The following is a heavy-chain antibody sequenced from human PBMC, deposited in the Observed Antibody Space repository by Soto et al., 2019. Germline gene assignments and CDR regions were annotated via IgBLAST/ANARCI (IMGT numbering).Heavy chain of an antibody. V-gene: IGHV3-23*01. CDR3: AKGNLSAPMCYFDY. CDR2: TGGISGMT. CDR1: GFTFSRSA. D-gene: IGHD3-16*02. J-gene: IGHJ4*02. Sequence: GGSLRLSCAASGFTFSRSAMNWVRQAPGKGLEWVSSTGGISGMTFFADSVKGRFTVSRDTSKNTLYLEMNTLRVEDTAVYYCAKGNLSAPMCYFDYWGQGSPVTVAS.